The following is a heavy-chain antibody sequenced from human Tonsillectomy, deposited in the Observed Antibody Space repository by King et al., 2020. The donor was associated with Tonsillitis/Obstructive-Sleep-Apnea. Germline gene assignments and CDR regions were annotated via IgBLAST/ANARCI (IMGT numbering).Heavy chain of an antibody. CDR1: GFTFSSYE. CDR2: ISSSGSTI. V-gene: IGHV3-48*03. D-gene: IGHD3-10*01. CDR3: ARIRYYGSGSPSDY. Sequence: VQLVESGGGLVQPGGSLRLSCAASGFTFSSYEMNWVRQAPGKGLEWVSYISSSGSTIYYADSVKGRFTISRDNAKNSLYLQMNSLRAEDTAVYYCARIRYYGSGSPSDYWGQGTLVTVSS. J-gene: IGHJ4*02.